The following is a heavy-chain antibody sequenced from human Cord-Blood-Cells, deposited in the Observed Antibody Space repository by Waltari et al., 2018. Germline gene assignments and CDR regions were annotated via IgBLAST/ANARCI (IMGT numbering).Heavy chain of an antibody. J-gene: IGHJ4*02. Sequence: VQLQQWGAGLLKPSETLSLTCAVYGGSFSGYYWSWIRQPPGKGLEWIGEINHSGSTNYTPSLQSRVTISVDTSKNQFSLKLSSVTAADTAVYYCARGPNYYDSSGYSGYFVLDYWGQGTLVTVSS. D-gene: IGHD3-22*01. CDR2: INHSGST. V-gene: IGHV4-34*01. CDR1: GGSFSGYY. CDR3: ARGPNYYDSSGYSGYFVLDY.